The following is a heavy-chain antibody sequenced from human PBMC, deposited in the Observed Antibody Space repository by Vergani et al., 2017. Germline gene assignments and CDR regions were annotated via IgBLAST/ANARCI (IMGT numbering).Heavy chain of an antibody. V-gene: IGHV3-21*01. CDR3: ARDSRAASTSYMDV. CDR2: ISSSSSYI. D-gene: IGHD6-13*01. J-gene: IGHJ6*03. Sequence: EVQLVESGGGLVKPGGSLRLSCAASGFTFSSYSMNWVRQAPGKGLEWVSSISSSSSYIYYADSVKGRFPISRDNAKNSLYLQMNSLRAEDTAVYYCARDSRAASTSYMDVWGKGTTVTVSS. CDR1: GFTFSSYS.